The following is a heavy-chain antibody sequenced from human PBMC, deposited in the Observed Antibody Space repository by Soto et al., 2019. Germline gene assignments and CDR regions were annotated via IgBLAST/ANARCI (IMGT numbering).Heavy chain of an antibody. V-gene: IGHV1-18*01. CDR1: GYTFTSYG. CDR3: ARGQRELGGGGAANYYYYYGMDV. D-gene: IGHD1-26*01. J-gene: IGHJ6*02. Sequence: QVQLVQSGAEVKKPGASVKVSCKASGYTFTSYGISWVRQAPGQGLEWMGWISAYNGNTNYAQKLQGRVTMTTDTSTSKAYMELRSLRSDDTAVYYCARGQRELGGGGAANYYYYYGMDVWGQGTTVTVSS. CDR2: ISAYNGNT.